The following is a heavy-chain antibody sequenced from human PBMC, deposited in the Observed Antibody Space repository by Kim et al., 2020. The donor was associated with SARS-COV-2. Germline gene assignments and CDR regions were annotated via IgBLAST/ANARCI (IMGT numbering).Heavy chain of an antibody. CDR2: IYYSGST. J-gene: IGHJ4*02. D-gene: IGHD3-10*01. V-gene: IGHV4-39*07. Sequence: SETLSLTCTVSGGSISSSSYYWGWIRQPPGKGLEWIGSIYYSGSTYYNPSLKSRVTISVDTSKNQFSLKLSSVTAADTAVYYCARGTGSYRSWGQGTLVTVSS. CDR1: GGSISSSSYY. CDR3: ARGTGSYRS.